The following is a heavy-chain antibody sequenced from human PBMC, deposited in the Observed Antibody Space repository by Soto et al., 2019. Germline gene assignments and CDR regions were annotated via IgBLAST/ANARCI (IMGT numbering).Heavy chain of an antibody. Sequence: QVQLVQSGAEVKKPGASVKVSCKASGYTFTSYAMHWVRQAPGQRLEWMGWINAGNGNTKYSQKFQGRVTITRDTSASTAYMELSSLRSEVMAVYYCARLVGGYDYPFDYCGQGTMVTVSS. CDR1: GYTFTSYA. J-gene: IGHJ4*02. CDR3: ARLVGGYDYPFDY. V-gene: IGHV1-3*01. CDR2: INAGNGNT. D-gene: IGHD5-12*01.